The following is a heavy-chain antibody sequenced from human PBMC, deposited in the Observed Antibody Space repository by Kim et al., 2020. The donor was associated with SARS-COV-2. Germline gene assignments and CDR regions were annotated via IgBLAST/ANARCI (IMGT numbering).Heavy chain of an antibody. CDR2: INAGNGNT. J-gene: IGHJ4*02. Sequence: ASVKVSCKASGYTFTSYAMHWVRQAPGQRLEWMGWINAGNGNTKYSQKFHGRVTITRDTSASTAYMELSSLRSEDTAVYYCARDGSPEYYFDYWGQGTLVTVSS. CDR1: GYTFTSYA. V-gene: IGHV1-3*01. CDR3: ARDGSPEYYFDY. D-gene: IGHD1-26*01.